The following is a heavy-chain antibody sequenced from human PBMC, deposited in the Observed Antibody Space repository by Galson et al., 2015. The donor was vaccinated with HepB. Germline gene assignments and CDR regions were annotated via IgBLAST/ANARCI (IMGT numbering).Heavy chain of an antibody. Sequence: SVKVSCKASGYTFTSYYMHWVRQAPGQGLEWMGIINPSGGSTSYAQKFQGRVTMTRDTSTSTVYMELGSLRSEDTAVYYCARSLIKRGIAVAGKGAFDIWGQGTMVTVSS. CDR3: ARSLIKRGIAVAGKGAFDI. V-gene: IGHV1-46*03. J-gene: IGHJ3*02. D-gene: IGHD6-19*01. CDR2: INPSGGST. CDR1: GYTFTSYY.